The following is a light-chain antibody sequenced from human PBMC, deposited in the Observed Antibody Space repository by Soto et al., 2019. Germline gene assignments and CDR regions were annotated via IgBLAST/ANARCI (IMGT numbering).Light chain of an antibody. Sequence: EIVMTHSPTTLSVSPCERATLSSRASQSVSTNLAWYQQKPGQVPSLLIYGASTRASGIPARFSGTGSETDFTLTISGLQSEDSAVYFCQQYNNWSFSFGQGTRLEI. J-gene: IGKJ5*01. CDR1: QSVSTN. V-gene: IGKV3-15*01. CDR2: GAS. CDR3: QQYNNWSFS.